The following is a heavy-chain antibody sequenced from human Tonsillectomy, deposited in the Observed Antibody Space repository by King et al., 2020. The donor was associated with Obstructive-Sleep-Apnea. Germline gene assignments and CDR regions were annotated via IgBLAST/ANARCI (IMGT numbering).Heavy chain of an antibody. CDR3: ARGTWIQLWSGYWYFDL. Sequence: VQLQQWGAGLLKPSETLSLTCSVYGGSFSGYYWSWIRQPPGKGLEWIGEINHSGSTNYNPSLKSRVTISVDTSKNQSSLKLSSVTAADTAVYYCARGTWIQLWSGYWYFDLWGRGTLVTVSS. J-gene: IGHJ2*01. CDR2: INHSGST. V-gene: IGHV4-34*01. D-gene: IGHD5-18*01. CDR1: GGSFSGYY.